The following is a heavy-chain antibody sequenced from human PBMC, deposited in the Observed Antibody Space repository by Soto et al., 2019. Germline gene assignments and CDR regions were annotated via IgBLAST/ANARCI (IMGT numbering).Heavy chain of an antibody. D-gene: IGHD3-16*01. CDR3: ATFSLGADNWFDP. Sequence: QAHLVQSGGEVQKPGASVKVSCKASGYTFTSYDITWVRQAPGQGLEWMGWISPYNGNTNYAQKLQGRGTLTTDTFTSTAYMELRSRRSDDTAVYYCATFSLGADNWFDPWGQGTLVTVSS. CDR2: ISPYNGNT. CDR1: GYTFTSYD. J-gene: IGHJ5*02. V-gene: IGHV1-18*01.